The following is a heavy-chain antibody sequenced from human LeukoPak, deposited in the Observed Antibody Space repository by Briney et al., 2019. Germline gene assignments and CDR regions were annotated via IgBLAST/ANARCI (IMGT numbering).Heavy chain of an antibody. J-gene: IGHJ4*02. V-gene: IGHV4-34*01. D-gene: IGHD6-13*01. CDR2: INHSGST. Sequence: SETLSLTCAVYGGSFSGYYWSWIRQPPGKGLEWIGEINHSGSTNYNPSLKSRVTISVDTSKNQFSLKLSSVTAADTAVYYCARVAAAGNYYFDYWGQGTLVTVSS. CDR3: ARVAAAGNYYFDY. CDR1: GGSFSGYY.